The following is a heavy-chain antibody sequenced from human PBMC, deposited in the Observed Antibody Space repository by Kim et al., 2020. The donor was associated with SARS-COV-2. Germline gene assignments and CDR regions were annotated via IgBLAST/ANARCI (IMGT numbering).Heavy chain of an antibody. J-gene: IGHJ3*02. CDR2: IYYSGST. V-gene: IGHV4-39*07. CDR3: ARGRSPYSITMIVVDDAFDI. Sequence: SETLSLTCTVSGGSISSSSYYWGWIRQPPGKGLEWIGSIYYSGSTYYNPSLKSRVTISVDTSKNQFSLKLSSVTAADTAVYYCARGRSPYSITMIVVDDAFDIWGQGTMVTVSS. D-gene: IGHD3-22*01. CDR1: GGSISSSSYY.